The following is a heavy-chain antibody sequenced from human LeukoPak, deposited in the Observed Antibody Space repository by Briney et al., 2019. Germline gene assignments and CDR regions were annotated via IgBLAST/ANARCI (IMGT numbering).Heavy chain of an antibody. CDR3: ARVPRSYYYYYYMDV. Sequence: GSLRLSCAASGFTFSNAWMSWIRQPPGKGLEWLGYIYYSGSSNYNPSLKSRVTMSADTSKNQFSLKLSSVTAADTAVYYCARVPRSYYYYYYMDVWGKGTTVTVSS. V-gene: IGHV4-59*01. CDR2: IYYSGSS. J-gene: IGHJ6*03. CDR1: GFTFSNAW.